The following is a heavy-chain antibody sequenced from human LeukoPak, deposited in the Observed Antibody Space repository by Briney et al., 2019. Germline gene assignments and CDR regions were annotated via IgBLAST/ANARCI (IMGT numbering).Heavy chain of an antibody. CDR1: GFSFSSCG. V-gene: IGHV3-30*02. J-gene: IGHJ4*02. D-gene: IGHD2-15*01. Sequence: GGSLRLSCAASGFSFSSCGMYWVRQAPGKGLEWVAFIRYDGSNKYYADSVKGRFTVSRDNAKDSLYLQMNSLRVEDTAFYYCTKDVRAGGLDYWGPGTLVIVSS. CDR3: TKDVRAGGLDY. CDR2: IRYDGSNK.